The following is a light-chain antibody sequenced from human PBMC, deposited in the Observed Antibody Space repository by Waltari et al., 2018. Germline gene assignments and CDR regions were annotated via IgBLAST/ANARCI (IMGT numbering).Light chain of an antibody. Sequence: SYELTQPPSVSVSPGQTARIPCSGDALPKQYAYWYQQKPGQAPVLVRYKDSERPSGIPERFSGSSSGTTVTLTISGVQAEDEADYYCQSADSSGTVVFGGGTKLTVL. CDR2: KDS. J-gene: IGLJ2*01. V-gene: IGLV3-25*03. CDR1: ALPKQY. CDR3: QSADSSGTVV.